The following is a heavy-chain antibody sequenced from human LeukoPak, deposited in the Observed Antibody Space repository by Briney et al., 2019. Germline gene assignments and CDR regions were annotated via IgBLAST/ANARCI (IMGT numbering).Heavy chain of an antibody. Sequence: SETLSLTCAVYGGSFSGYYWSWIRQPPGKGLEWIGEINHSGSTNYNPSLKSRVIILVDTSKNQFSLKLSSVTAADTAVYYCARHTARAFDIWGQGTMVTVSS. CDR2: INHSGST. D-gene: IGHD2-2*02. CDR1: GGSFSGYY. V-gene: IGHV4-34*01. J-gene: IGHJ3*02. CDR3: ARHTARAFDI.